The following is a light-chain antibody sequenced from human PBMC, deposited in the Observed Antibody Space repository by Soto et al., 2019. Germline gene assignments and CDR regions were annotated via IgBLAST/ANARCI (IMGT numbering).Light chain of an antibody. V-gene: IGKV3-11*01. J-gene: IGKJ2*01. CDR3: QQRSNWYT. CDR2: DAS. Sequence: EILVTQSPATLSLSPGERATLSCRASQIVSSYLAWYQQKPGQAPRLLIYDASNRATGIPARFSGGGSWTDFTLTISSLEPEDFAVYYCQQRSNWYTFGQGTKLEIK. CDR1: QIVSSY.